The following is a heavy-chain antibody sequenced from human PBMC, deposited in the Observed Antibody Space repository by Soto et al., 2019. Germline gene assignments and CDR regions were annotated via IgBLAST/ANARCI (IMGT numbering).Heavy chain of an antibody. CDR3: ARDFVVGGPTINYYYGMDV. J-gene: IGHJ6*02. Sequence: GGSLRLSCAASGFTFSSYGIHWVRQAPGKGLEWVAVISHDGSKTNYADSVKGRFTISRDNSKDTVYLQMNSLRAEDTAVYYCARDFVVGGPTINYYYGMDVWGQGTTVTVSS. D-gene: IGHD1-26*01. CDR2: ISHDGSKT. CDR1: GFTFSSYG. V-gene: IGHV3-30*03.